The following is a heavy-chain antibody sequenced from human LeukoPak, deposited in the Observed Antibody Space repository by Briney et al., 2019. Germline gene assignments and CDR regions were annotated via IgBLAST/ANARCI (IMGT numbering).Heavy chain of an antibody. CDR1: GGSISSYY. CDR3: ARARPWDSSRSYYFGMDV. D-gene: IGHD3-22*01. Sequence: SETLSLTCAVSGGSISSYYWSWIRQPPGKGLEWIGYIYYSGSTNYNPSLKSRVTISVDTSKNQFSLKLSSVTAADTAVYYCARARPWDSSRSYYFGMDVWGHGTTVTVSS. J-gene: IGHJ6*02. CDR2: IYYSGST. V-gene: IGHV4-59*01.